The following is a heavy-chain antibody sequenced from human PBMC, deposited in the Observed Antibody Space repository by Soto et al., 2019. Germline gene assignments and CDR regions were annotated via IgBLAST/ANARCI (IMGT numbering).Heavy chain of an antibody. CDR2: SNDGNGDT. CDR3: ARGFQGAVDP. Sequence: QVQLVQSGAEVKRPGASVKVSCKASGYTFINYAMHWVRQAPGQRLEWMGWSNDGNGDTKYSQKFQGRITITRDTSASTVHMELSGLTSEDTAVYYCARGFQGAVDPWGQGTQVTVSS. CDR1: GYTFINYA. J-gene: IGHJ5*02. V-gene: IGHV1-3*01.